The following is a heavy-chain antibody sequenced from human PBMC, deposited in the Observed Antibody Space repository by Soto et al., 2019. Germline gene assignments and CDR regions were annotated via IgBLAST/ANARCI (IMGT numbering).Heavy chain of an antibody. CDR1: GFTLSNHW. CDR3: ARNGDGL. J-gene: IGHJ4*02. D-gene: IGHD2-21*01. CDR2: IKGDGSEK. V-gene: IGHV3-7*01. Sequence: GGSLRLSCAGSGFTLSNHWMSWVRQAPEKGLECVATIKGDGSEKYYADSVKGRFTVSRDNAKNSLDLQMNSLRGEDTAVYYCARNGDGLWGQGTLVTVSS.